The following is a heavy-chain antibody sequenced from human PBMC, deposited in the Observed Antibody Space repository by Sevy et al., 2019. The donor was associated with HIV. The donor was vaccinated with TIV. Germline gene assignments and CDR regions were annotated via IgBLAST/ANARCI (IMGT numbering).Heavy chain of an antibody. CDR2: ISSSSSSI. D-gene: IGHD4-4*01. V-gene: IGHV3-48*02. CDR1: GFTFSSYS. J-gene: IGHJ4*02. Sequence: GGSLRLSCAASGFTFSSYSMNWVRQAPGKGLEWVSYISSSSSSIYYADSVKGRFTISRDNAKNSLYLQMNSLRDEDTAVYYCARDHRIETTVIPNYFDYWGQGTLVTVSS. CDR3: ARDHRIETTVIPNYFDY.